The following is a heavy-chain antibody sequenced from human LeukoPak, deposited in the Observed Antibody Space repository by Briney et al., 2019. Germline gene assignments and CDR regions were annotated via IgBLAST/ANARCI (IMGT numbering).Heavy chain of an antibody. Sequence: GRSLRLSCAASGFTFSSYGMHWVRQAPGKGLEWVAVISYDGSNKYYADSVKGRFTISRDSSKNTLYLQMNSLRAEDTAVYYCAKDEEDSGYDLIDYWGQGTLVTVSS. CDR1: GFTFSSYG. D-gene: IGHD5-12*01. CDR2: ISYDGSNK. J-gene: IGHJ4*02. V-gene: IGHV3-30*18. CDR3: AKDEEDSGYDLIDY.